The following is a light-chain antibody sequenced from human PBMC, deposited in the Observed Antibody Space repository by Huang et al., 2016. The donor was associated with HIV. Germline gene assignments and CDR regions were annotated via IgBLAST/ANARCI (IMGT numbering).Light chain of an antibody. Sequence: DTVLTQSPATLSLSPGERATLSCRASQSVNSYLAWYQQKPGQTPSLLIYDASNRATGIPARFSGSGSGTDFTLTISSLEPEDFAVYYCQQRKYWPPITFGQGTRLEMK. CDR3: QQRKYWPPIT. J-gene: IGKJ5*01. CDR1: QSVNSY. CDR2: DAS. V-gene: IGKV3-11*01.